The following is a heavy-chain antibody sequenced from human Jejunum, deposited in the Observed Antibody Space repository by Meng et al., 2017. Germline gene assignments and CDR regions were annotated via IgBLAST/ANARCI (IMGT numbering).Heavy chain of an antibody. J-gene: IGHJ4*02. D-gene: IGHD2-2*01. CDR2: RYYSGST. V-gene: IGHV4-61*01. CDR1: GGFVSSTNCC. CDR3: AREYCISTTCYFDS. Sequence: QGVLQESGPGLVMPSETLSLTCTVSGGFVSSTNCCLSWIRQRPGKGLEWIGYRYYSGSTNYNPSLKSRVTISVDTSKSQFSLKLFSVTAADTAVYYYAREYCISTTCYFDSWGQGTLVTVSS.